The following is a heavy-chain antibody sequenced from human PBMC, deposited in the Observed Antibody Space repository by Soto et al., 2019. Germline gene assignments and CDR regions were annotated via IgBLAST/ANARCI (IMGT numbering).Heavy chain of an antibody. V-gene: IGHV1-18*04. Sequence: QGQLVQSGAEVKKPGASVNVSCKASGYTSSIYGISWVRQAPGQGLEWMAWISGYNGNIKYAQKFQGRVTVATDTTTTGAHMELRSLRSDDTAVYYCAGDVSGGNYPWFFDHWGRGTLVTVSS. CDR3: AGDVSGGNYPWFFDH. J-gene: IGHJ2*01. D-gene: IGHD1-26*01. CDR1: GYTSSIYG. CDR2: ISGYNGNI.